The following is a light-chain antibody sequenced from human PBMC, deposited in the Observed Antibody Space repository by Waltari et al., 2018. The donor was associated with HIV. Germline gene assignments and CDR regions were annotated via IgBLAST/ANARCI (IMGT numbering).Light chain of an antibody. CDR1: SSDVGGYNC. CDR2: DVR. Sequence: QSALTQPASVSGSPGQSITISCTGTSSDVGGYNCFSWYQQHPGTAPKLMIYDVRYRPAGVSNRFSCSKSGNAASLTICGLQAEDEADYYCSSYTSSSTLYVVFGGGTKRTVL. V-gene: IGLV2-14*01. J-gene: IGLJ2*01. CDR3: SSYTSSSTLYVV.